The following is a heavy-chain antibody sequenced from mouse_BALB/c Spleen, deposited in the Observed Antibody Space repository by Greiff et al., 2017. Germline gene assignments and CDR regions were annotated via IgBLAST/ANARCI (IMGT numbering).Heavy chain of an antibody. V-gene: IGHV1-47*01. CDR2: FHPYNDDT. CDR1: GYTFTTYP. Sequence: VQLHQSGAELVKPGASVKMSCKAFGYTFTTYPIEWMKQNHGKSLEWIGNFHPYNDDTKYNEKFKGKAKLTVEKSSSTVYLELSRLTSDDSAVYYCARNDYDGGCAYWGQGTLVTVSA. CDR3: ARNDYDGGCAY. J-gene: IGHJ3*01. D-gene: IGHD2-4*01.